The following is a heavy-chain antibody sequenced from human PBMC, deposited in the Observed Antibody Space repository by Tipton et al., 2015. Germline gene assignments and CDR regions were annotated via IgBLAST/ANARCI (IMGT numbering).Heavy chain of an antibody. CDR2: ISSSSSYI. Sequence: SLRLSCAASGLTFNSYDMGWVRQAPGKGLEWVSSISSSSSYIYYADSVKGRFTISRDNAKNSLYLQMNRLRAEDTAVYFCARSGGYGWDHWGQGTLVTVSS. CDR1: GLTFNSYD. CDR3: ARSGGYGWDH. J-gene: IGHJ4*02. D-gene: IGHD5-12*01. V-gene: IGHV3-21*01.